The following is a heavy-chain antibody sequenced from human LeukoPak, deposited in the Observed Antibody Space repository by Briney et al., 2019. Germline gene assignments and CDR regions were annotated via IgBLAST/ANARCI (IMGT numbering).Heavy chain of an antibody. CDR1: GYTFASYG. CDR2: ISGYNGNT. CDR3: ARDRVFDGRDSSWLFWFDP. D-gene: IGHD6-13*01. Sequence: AASVKVSCKASGYTFASYGITWVRQAPGQGLEWMGWISGYNGNTKYAQRFQGRVTMTTDTSTSTAYMELRSLRSDDTAVYYCARDRVFDGRDSSWLFWFDPWAQGTLVTVSS. V-gene: IGHV1-18*04. J-gene: IGHJ5*02.